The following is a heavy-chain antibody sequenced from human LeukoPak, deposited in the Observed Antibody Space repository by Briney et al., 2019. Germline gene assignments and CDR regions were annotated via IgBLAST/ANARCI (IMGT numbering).Heavy chain of an antibody. CDR3: ARVRWSGSYGMDV. D-gene: IGHD4-23*01. CDR1: GGTFSSYA. V-gene: IGHV1-46*01. CDR2: INPSGGSR. J-gene: IGHJ6*02. Sequence: GASVKVSCKASGGTFSSYAISWVRQAPGQGLEWMGIINPSGGSRSYAQKFQGRVTMTRDTSTSTVYMELSSLRSEDTAVYYCARVRWSGSYGMDVWGQGTTVTVSS.